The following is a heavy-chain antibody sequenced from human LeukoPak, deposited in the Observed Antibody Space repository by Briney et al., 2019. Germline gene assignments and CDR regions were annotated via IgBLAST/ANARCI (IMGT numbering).Heavy chain of an antibody. V-gene: IGHV3-15*01. CDR2: IKSKSDGGTT. CDR1: GFTFSNAW. D-gene: IGHD3-10*01. Sequence: GGSLRLSCTASGFTFSNAWMSWVRQAAGKGLEWVDRIKSKSDGGTTDYAAPVQGRFTISRDDSKNTLYLQMNSLKTEDTAVYYCIRLWFGEFIWGQGTMVSVSS. CDR3: IRLWFGEFI. J-gene: IGHJ3*02.